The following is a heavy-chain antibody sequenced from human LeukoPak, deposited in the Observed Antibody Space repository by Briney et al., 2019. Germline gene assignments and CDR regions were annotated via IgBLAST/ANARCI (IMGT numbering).Heavy chain of an antibody. CDR2: IYYSGST. D-gene: IGHD2-15*01. CDR3: ARAVAGGSIYYYGMDV. CDR1: GGSISSYY. Sequence: SETLSLTCTVSGGSISSYYWSWIRQPPGKGLEWIGYIYYSGSTNYNPSLKSRVTISVDTSKNQFSLKLSSVTAADTAVYYCARAVAGGSIYYYGMDVWGQGTTVTVSS. J-gene: IGHJ6*02. V-gene: IGHV4-59*01.